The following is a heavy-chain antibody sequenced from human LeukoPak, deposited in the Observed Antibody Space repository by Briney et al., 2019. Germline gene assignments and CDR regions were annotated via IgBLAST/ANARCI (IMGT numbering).Heavy chain of an antibody. CDR1: GFTFGDYA. CDR2: IRGKAYGGTT. CDR3: TRHSDQYCSGANCYVYNFYGLDV. V-gene: IGHV3-49*04. D-gene: IGHD2-15*01. J-gene: IGHJ6*02. Sequence: GGSLRLSCTASGFTFGDYAMSWVRQAPGKGLEWVGFIRGKAYGGTTEYAASVKGRFTISRDDSKSIAYLQMNSLKTEDTAVYYCTRHSDQYCSGANCYVYNFYGLDVWGRGTTVTVSS.